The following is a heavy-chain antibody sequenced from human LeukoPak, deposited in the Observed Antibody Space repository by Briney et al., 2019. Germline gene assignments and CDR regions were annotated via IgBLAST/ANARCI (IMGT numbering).Heavy chain of an antibody. V-gene: IGHV3-21*01. D-gene: IGHD3-10*01. CDR3: AWAAAGDLYYYYMDV. CDR2: ISSSSSYI. J-gene: IGHJ6*03. Sequence: GGSLRLSCVVSGFTFSRYWMNWVRQAPGKGLEWVSSISSSSSYIYYADSVKGRFTISRDNAKNSLYLQMNSLRAEDTAVYYCAWAAAGDLYYYYMDVWGKGTTVTVSS. CDR1: GFTFSRYW.